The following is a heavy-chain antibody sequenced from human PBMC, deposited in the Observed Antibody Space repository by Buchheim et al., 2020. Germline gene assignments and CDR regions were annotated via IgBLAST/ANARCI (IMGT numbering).Heavy chain of an antibody. CDR3: ARDRYSSSSAAFDP. D-gene: IGHD6-6*01. CDR2: ISSSSTI. J-gene: IGHJ5*02. CDR1: GFTFSSYS. V-gene: IGHV3-48*02. Sequence: EVQLVESGGGLVQPGGSLRLSCAASGFTFSSYSMNWVRQAPGKGLEWVSYISSSSTIYYADSVKGRFTISRDNAKNSLYLQMNSLRDEDTAVYYCARDRYSSSSAAFDPWGQGTL.